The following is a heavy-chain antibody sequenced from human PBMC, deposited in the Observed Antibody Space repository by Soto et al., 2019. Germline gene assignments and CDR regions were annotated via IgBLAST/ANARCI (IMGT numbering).Heavy chain of an antibody. CDR2: IYWDDDK. CDR1: GFSLSTSGVG. Sequence: QITLKESGPTLVKPTQTLTLTCTFSGFSLSTSGVGVGWIRQPPGKALEWLALIYWDDDKRYSPSLKSRLTNPKAPSKHPVVLTMPNMAPVDPATYSCAPAVATIFPTLFDYWGQGTLVTVSS. V-gene: IGHV2-5*02. D-gene: IGHD5-12*01. CDR3: APAVATIFPTLFDY. J-gene: IGHJ4*02.